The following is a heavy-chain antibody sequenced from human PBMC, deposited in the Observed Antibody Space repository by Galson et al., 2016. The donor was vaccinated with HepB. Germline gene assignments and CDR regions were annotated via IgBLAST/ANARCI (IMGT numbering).Heavy chain of an antibody. V-gene: IGHV4-61*02. CDR3: ARDFTY. J-gene: IGHJ4*02. Sequence: TLSLTCTFSGDYTTSGTYYWNWIRQSAGKRLEWIGRIYPSGPTNYNPSLKSRVTISLDTSNNQFSLKLDSVTAADTAVYYCARDFTYWGQGTLVIVSS. CDR1: GDYTTSGTYY. CDR2: IYPSGPT.